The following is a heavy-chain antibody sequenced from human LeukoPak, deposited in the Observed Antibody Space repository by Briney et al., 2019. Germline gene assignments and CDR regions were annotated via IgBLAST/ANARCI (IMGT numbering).Heavy chain of an antibody. J-gene: IGHJ4*02. V-gene: IGHV5-51*01. CDR1: GYSFTSYW. CDR2: IYPGDSDT. Sequence: GESLKISCKGSGYSFTSYWIGWVRQMPGKGLEWMGIIYPGDSDTRYSPSFQGQVTISADKSISTAYLQWSSLKASDTAMYYCARTLRLGYSSSTRCGNFDYWGQGTLVTVSS. CDR3: ARTLRLGYSSSTRCGNFDY. D-gene: IGHD2-2*01.